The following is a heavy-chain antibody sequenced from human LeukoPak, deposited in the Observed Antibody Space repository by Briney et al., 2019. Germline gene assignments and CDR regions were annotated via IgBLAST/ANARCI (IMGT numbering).Heavy chain of an antibody. J-gene: IGHJ1*01. CDR1: GGSISSSSYY. Sequence: SETLSLTCTVSGGSISSSSYYWGWIRQPPGKGLEWIGSIYYSGSTYYNPSLKSRVAISVDTSKTQSSLKLSSVTAADTAAYYCARHSLYSGSYRGYFQHWGQGTLVTVSS. CDR2: IYYSGST. CDR3: ARHSLYSGSYRGYFQH. D-gene: IGHD1-26*01. V-gene: IGHV4-39*01.